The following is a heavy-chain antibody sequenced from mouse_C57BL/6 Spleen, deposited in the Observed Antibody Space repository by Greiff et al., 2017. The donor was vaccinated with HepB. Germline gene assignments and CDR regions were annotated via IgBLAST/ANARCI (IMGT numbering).Heavy chain of an antibody. Sequence: VQLKQSGPGLAKPSQSLSLTCSVTGYSITSGYYWNWIRQFPGNKLEWMGYISYDGSNNYNPSLKNRISITRDTSKNQFFLKLNSVTTEDTATYYCASDGSRWFAYWGQGTLVTVSA. V-gene: IGHV3-6*01. CDR1: GYSITSGYY. D-gene: IGHD1-1*01. J-gene: IGHJ3*01. CDR3: ASDGSRWFAY. CDR2: ISYDGSN.